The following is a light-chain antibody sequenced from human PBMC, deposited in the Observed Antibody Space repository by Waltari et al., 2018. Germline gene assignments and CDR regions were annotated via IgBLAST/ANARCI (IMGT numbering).Light chain of an antibody. CDR3: QNHERLPAM. CDR2: GAS. V-gene: IGKV3-20*01. J-gene: IGKJ1*01. CDR1: QSVSRY. Sequence: EIVLTQSPGTLSLSPGERATLSCRASQSVSRYLAWYQQKPGQAPRLLIYGASSRATGNPDRFSGSGSGTDFSLTISRLEPEDFAVYYCQNHERLPAMFGQGTKVEIK.